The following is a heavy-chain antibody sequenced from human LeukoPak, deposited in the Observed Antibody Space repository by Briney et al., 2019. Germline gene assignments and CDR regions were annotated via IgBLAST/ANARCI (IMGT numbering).Heavy chain of an antibody. V-gene: IGHV3-30*18. D-gene: IGHD6-13*01. CDR1: GFTFSSYG. CDR2: ISYDGSNK. CDR3: AKGVRGIAAADDAFDI. Sequence: PGGSLRLSCAASGFTFSSYGMHWVRQAPGKGLEWVAVISYDGSNKYYADSVKGRFTISRDNSKNTLYLQMNSLRAEDTAVYYCAKGVRGIAAADDAFDIWGQGTMVTVSS. J-gene: IGHJ3*02.